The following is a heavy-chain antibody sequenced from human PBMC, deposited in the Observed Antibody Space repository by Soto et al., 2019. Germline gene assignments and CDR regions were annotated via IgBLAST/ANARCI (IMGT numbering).Heavy chain of an antibody. CDR2: INHSGST. Sequence: QVQLQQWGAGLLKPSETLSLTCAVYGGSFSGYYWSWIRQPPGKGLEWIGEINHSGSTNYNPSLKSRVTISVDTSKNQFSRKLSSVTAADTAVYYCARSRNTMVRGVYDYWGQGTLVTVSS. J-gene: IGHJ4*02. CDR1: GGSFSGYY. V-gene: IGHV4-34*01. CDR3: ARSRNTMVRGVYDY. D-gene: IGHD3-10*01.